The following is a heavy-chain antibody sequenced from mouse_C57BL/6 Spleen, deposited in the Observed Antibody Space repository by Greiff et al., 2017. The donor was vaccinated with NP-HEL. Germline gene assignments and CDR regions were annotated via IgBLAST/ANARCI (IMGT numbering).Heavy chain of an antibody. CDR1: GYSITSGYY. V-gene: IGHV3-6*01. D-gene: IGHD1-3*01. CDR2: ISYDGSN. Sequence: EVKLMESGPGLVKPSQSLSLTCSVTGYSITSGYYWNWIRQFPGNKLEWMGYISYDGSNNFNPSLKNRISITRDTSKNQFFLKLNSVTTEDTATYYCAREGPKYYFDYWGQGTTLTVSS. J-gene: IGHJ2*01. CDR3: AREGPKYYFDY.